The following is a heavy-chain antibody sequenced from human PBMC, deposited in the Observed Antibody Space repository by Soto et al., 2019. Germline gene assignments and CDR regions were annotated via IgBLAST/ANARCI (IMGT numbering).Heavy chain of an antibody. J-gene: IGHJ4*02. CDR1: GGSISSGGYY. CDR2: IYYSGST. D-gene: IGHD2-2*01. CDR3: ARDIGPNAWVPAATY. V-gene: IGHV4-31*03. Sequence: QVQLQESGPGLVKPSQTLSLTCTVSGGSISSGGYYWSWIRQHPGKGLEWIGYIYYSGSTYYNPSLKSRVTISVDTSKNQFSLKLSSVTAADTAVYYCARDIGPNAWVPAATYWGQGTLVTVSS.